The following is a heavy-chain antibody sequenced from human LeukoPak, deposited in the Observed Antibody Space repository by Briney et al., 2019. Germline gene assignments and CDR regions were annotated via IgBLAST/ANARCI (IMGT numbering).Heavy chain of an antibody. V-gene: IGHV4-34*01. J-gene: IGHJ5*02. CDR1: GGSFSGYY. CDR2: INHSGST. D-gene: IGHD3-3*01. CDR3: ARILGVANNWFDP. Sequence: PSETLSLTCTVYGGSFSGYYWSWIRQPPGKGLEWIGEINHSGSTNYNPSLKSRVTISVDTSKNQFSLKLSSVTAADTAVYYCARILGVANNWFDPWGQGTLVTVSS.